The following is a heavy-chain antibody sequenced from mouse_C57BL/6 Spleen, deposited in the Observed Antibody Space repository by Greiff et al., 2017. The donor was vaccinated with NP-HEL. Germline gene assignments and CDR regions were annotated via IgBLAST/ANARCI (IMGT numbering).Heavy chain of an antibody. CDR3: AKGLRRAWFAY. D-gene: IGHD2-4*01. V-gene: IGHV1-52*01. J-gene: IGHJ3*01. CDR1: GYTFTSYW. Sequence: QVQLKQSGAELAKPGASVKLSCKASGYTFTSYWMHWVKQRPIQGLEWIGNIDPSDSETHYNQKFKDKATLTVDKSSSTAYMQLSSLTSEDSAVYYCAKGLRRAWFAYWGQGTLVTVSA. CDR2: IDPSDSET.